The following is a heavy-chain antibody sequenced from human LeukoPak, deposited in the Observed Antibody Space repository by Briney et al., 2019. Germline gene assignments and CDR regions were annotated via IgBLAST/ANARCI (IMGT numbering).Heavy chain of an antibody. D-gene: IGHD6-13*01. CDR2: ICDCGGST. J-gene: IGHJ4*02. V-gene: IGHV3-23*01. Sequence: PGESLTLSCAVSGVTFSSDAMSWVRQPPGKGLEWVSAICDCGGSTYYADSVKSRFTISSDNSKTTLYLQMNSLRAEETAVYYCAKDSSGYTSSWHSIDCWGQGTLVTVSS. CDR3: AKDSSGYTSSWHSIDC. CDR1: GVTFSSDA.